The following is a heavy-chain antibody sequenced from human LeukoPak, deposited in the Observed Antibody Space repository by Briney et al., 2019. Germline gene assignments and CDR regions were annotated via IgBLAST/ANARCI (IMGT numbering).Heavy chain of an antibody. J-gene: IGHJ4*02. D-gene: IGHD3-22*01. Sequence: NPSETLSLTCTVSGGSISSYYWSWIRQPPGKGLEWIGYIYYSGSTNYNPSLKSRVTISVDTSKNQFSLKLSSVTAADTAVYYCARVNHYDSSGYEDYWGQGTLVTVSS. CDR3: ARVNHYDSSGYEDY. CDR2: IYYSGST. CDR1: GGSISSYY. V-gene: IGHV4-59*01.